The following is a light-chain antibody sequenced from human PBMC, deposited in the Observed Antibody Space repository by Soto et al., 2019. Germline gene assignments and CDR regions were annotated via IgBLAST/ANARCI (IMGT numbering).Light chain of an antibody. CDR2: STN. V-gene: IGLV8-61*01. Sequence: QTVVTQEPSFSVSPGGTVTLTCGLTSDSVSTSYYASWYQQTPGQTPCMLIYSTNTRSSGVPDRFSGSILGNKAALTITGAQADDESDYYCVLYMGSGFWVFGGGTKLTVL. CDR3: VLYMGSGFWV. CDR1: SDSVSTSYY. J-gene: IGLJ3*02.